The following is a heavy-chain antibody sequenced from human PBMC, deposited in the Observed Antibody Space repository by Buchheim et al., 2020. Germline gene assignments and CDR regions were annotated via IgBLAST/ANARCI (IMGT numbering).Heavy chain of an antibody. J-gene: IGHJ5*02. D-gene: IGHD4-23*01. CDR2: ITSGSTT. Sequence: LVESGGGLVKPGGSLRFSCAASGFTFSGFSMSWMRQAPGKELEWLSYITSGSTTFYADSVKGRFTISRDNADNSLYLQMNSLRAEDTAVYYCARGGGNPWGQGTL. CDR1: GFTFSGFS. CDR3: ARGGGNP. V-gene: IGHV3-11*01.